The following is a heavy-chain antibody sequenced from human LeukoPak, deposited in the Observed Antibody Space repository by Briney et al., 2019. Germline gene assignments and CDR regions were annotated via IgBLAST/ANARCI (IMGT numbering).Heavy chain of an antibody. CDR3: ATQYSGSFPYYYYGMDV. V-gene: IGHV4-61*01. CDR2: IYYSGST. CDR1: GGSVSSGSYY. J-gene: IGHJ6*02. D-gene: IGHD1-26*01. Sequence: SETLSLTCTVSGGSVSSGSYYWSWIRQPPGKGLEWIGYIYYSGSTNYNPSLKSRVTISVDTSKNQFSLKLSSVTAADTAVYYCATQYSGSFPYYYYGMDVWGQGTTVTVS.